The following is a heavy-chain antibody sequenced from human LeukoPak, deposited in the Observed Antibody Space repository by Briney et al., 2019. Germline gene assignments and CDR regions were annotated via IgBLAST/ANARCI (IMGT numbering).Heavy chain of an antibody. CDR2: IYTTGST. V-gene: IGHV4-4*07. D-gene: IGHD2-2*01. CDR3: ARAGSSTSCPVN. Sequence: PSETLSLTCTVSGGSIINYYLYWIRQPAGKGMEWIGRIYTTGSTNYNPSLKSRVTMSADTSKNQFSLKLTSVTAADTGVYYCARAGSSTSCPVNWGQGTMVTVSS. J-gene: IGHJ3*01. CDR1: GGSIINYY.